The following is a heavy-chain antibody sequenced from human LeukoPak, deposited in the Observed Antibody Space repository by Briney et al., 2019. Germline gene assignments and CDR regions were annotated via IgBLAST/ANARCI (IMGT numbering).Heavy chain of an antibody. J-gene: IGHJ6*02. Sequence: SSVKVSCKASGYTFTGYYMHWVRQAPGQGFEWLGWINPNSGGTNYAQKFQGRVTMTRDTSISTAYMELSRLRSDDTAVYHCATTMVLHYYGMDVWGQGTTVTVSS. D-gene: IGHD4/OR15-4a*01. CDR2: INPNSGGT. CDR3: ATTMVLHYYGMDV. CDR1: GYTFTGYY. V-gene: IGHV1-2*02.